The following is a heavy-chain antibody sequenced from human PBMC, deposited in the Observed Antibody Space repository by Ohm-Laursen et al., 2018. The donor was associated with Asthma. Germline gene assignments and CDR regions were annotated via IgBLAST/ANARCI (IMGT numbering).Heavy chain of an antibody. V-gene: IGHV1-18*04. CDR2: IYIRNT. CDR1: GYSLSSNA. D-gene: IGHD2-21*01. Sequence: GASVKVSCKASGYSLSSNAISWVRQAPGQRPEWMGWIYIRNTNYAPKFRDRITLSTDTSTSTAYMDLRSLRSDDTAVYYCVRDVVDRFDFWGQGSLVIVSS. CDR3: VRDVVDRFDF. J-gene: IGHJ4*02.